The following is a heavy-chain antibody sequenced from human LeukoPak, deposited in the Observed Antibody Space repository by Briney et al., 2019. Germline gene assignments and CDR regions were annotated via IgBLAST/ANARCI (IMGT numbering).Heavy chain of an antibody. D-gene: IGHD3-10*01. CDR1: GGSIGSSSHY. CDR2: IYYSGST. V-gene: IGHV4-39*01. CDR3: ARLKGYSGSGWDNWFDP. J-gene: IGHJ5*02. Sequence: SETLSLTCTVSGGSIGSSSHYWGWIWQPPGKGLEWIGSIYYSGSTYYNPSLKSRVAISVDTSKNEFSLKLSSVTAADTAVYYCARLKGYSGSGWDNWFDPWGQGILVTVSS.